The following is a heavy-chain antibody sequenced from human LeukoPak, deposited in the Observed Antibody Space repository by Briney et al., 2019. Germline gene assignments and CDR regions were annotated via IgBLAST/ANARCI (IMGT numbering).Heavy chain of an antibody. V-gene: IGHV3-23*01. CDR1: GFTFSSYA. CDR3: AKVPLGGRLISEFDY. J-gene: IGHJ4*02. Sequence: GGSLRLSCAASGFTFSSYAMSWVRQAPGKGLEWVSAISGSGGSTYYADSVKGRFTISRDNSKNTLYLQMNSLRAEDTAVYYCAKVPLGGRLISEFDYWGQGTLVTVSS. CDR2: ISGSGGST. D-gene: IGHD3-3*01.